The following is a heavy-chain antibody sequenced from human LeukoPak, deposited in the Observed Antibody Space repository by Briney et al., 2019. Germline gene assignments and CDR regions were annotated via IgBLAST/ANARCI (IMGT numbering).Heavy chain of an antibody. J-gene: IGHJ6*04. CDR1: GFTFSSYD. CDR2: IGTAGDP. D-gene: IGHD4-17*01. Sequence: GGSLRLSCAASGFTFSSYDMHWVRQATVKGLEWVSAIGTAGDPYYPGSVKGRFTISRENAKNSLYLQMNSLRAGDTAVYYCARGGLNYGDYKYYYYYGMDVWGKGTTVTVSS. V-gene: IGHV3-13*05. CDR3: ARGGLNYGDYKYYYYYGMDV.